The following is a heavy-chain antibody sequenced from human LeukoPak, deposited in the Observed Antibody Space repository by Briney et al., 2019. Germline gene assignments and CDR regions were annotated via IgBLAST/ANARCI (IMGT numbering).Heavy chain of an antibody. CDR2: ISGSGGTT. J-gene: IGHJ4*02. CDR3: ARLFCSGGSCYSLDY. CDR1: GFTFRSYA. D-gene: IGHD2-15*01. Sequence: PGGSLRLSCAASGFTFRSYAMTWVRQAPGKGLEWVSTISGSGGTTYYAGSVKGRFTVSRDSSKNTLYLQLNSPRAEDTAVYYCARLFCSGGSCYSLDYRGQGTLVTVSS. V-gene: IGHV3-23*01.